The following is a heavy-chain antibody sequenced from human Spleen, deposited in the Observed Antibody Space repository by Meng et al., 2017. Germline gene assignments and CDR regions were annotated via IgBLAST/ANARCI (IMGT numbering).Heavy chain of an antibody. Sequence: VQLVVSWGGVVRPGESLRLSCAASGFTFDDYGMSWVRQGPAKGLEWVAGINWSGSGTTYADSVMGRFTISRDNAKNSLYLQMKSLRAEDTAFYYCAIYNTSWIHWGHGTRVT. CDR1: GFTFDDYG. CDR3: AIYNTSWIH. V-gene: IGHV3-20*04. CDR2: INWSGSGT. D-gene: IGHD3-10*01. J-gene: IGHJ1*01.